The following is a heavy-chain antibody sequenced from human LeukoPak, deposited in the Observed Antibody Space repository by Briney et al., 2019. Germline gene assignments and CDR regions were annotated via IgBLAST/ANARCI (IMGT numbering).Heavy chain of an antibody. J-gene: IGHJ4*02. V-gene: IGHV3-48*01. CDR1: GFTFSSYS. CDR2: ISSSSSTI. Sequence: GGSLRLSCAASGFTFSSYSMNWVRQAPGKGLEWVSYISSSSSTIYYADSVKGRFTISRDNAKNSLYLQMNSLRAEDTAVYYCGRAGMDYYDSSGYYFIDYWGQGTLVTVSS. CDR3: GRAGMDYYDSSGYYFIDY. D-gene: IGHD3-22*01.